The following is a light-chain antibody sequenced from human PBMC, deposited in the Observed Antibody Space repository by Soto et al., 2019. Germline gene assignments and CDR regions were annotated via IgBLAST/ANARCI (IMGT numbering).Light chain of an antibody. V-gene: IGLV2-14*02. CDR3: SSYTNRSTSV. Sequence: QSALTQPASVSGSPGQSITISCTGTSSDVGSYNLVSWYQQHPGKAPKLMIYEGSKRPSGVSNRFSGSKSGNTASLTISGLQAEDEADYYCSSYTNRSTSVFGGGTKLTVL. J-gene: IGLJ2*01. CDR1: SSDVGSYNL. CDR2: EGS.